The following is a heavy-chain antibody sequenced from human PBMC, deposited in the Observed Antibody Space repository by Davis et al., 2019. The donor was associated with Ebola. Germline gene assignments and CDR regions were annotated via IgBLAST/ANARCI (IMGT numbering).Heavy chain of an antibody. J-gene: IGHJ4*02. CDR1: GYTFTGYY. V-gene: IGHV1-18*04. Sequence: AASVKVSCKASGYTFTGYYMHWVRQAPGQGLEWMGWISAYNGNTNYAQKLQGRVTMTTDTSTSTAYMELRSLRSDDTAVYYCAREDRRDVLSRRGLYFDSWGQGTLVTVSP. CDR2: ISAYNGNT. D-gene: IGHD2-15*01. CDR3: AREDRRDVLSRRGLYFDS.